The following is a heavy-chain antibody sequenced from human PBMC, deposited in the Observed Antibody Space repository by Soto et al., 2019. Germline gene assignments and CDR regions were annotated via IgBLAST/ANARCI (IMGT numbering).Heavy chain of an antibody. J-gene: IGHJ6*02. Sequence: GASVKVSCKASGYTFTSYYMHWVRQAPGQGLEWMGIINPSGGSTSYAQKFQGRVTMTRDTSTSTVYMELSSLRSEDTAVYYCAMLRTGKNSYYYYGMDVWGQGTTVTVSS. V-gene: IGHV1-46*01. D-gene: IGHD5-12*01. CDR3: AMLRTGKNSYYYYGMDV. CDR1: GYTFTSYY. CDR2: INPSGGST.